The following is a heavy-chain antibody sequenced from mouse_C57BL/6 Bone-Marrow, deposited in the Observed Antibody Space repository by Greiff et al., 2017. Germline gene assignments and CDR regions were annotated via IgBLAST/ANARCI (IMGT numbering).Heavy chain of an antibody. J-gene: IGHJ3*01. V-gene: IGHV5-12*01. CDR2: ISNGGGST. D-gene: IGHD1-1*01. CDR3: ARHEDYYGSSLAWFAY. CDR1: GFTFSDYY. Sequence: EVQGVESGGGLVQPGGSLKLSCAASGFTFSDYYMYWVRQTPEKRLEWVAYISNGGGSTYYPDTVKGRFTISRDNAKNTLYLQMSRLKSEDTAMYYCARHEDYYGSSLAWFAYWGQGTLVTVSA.